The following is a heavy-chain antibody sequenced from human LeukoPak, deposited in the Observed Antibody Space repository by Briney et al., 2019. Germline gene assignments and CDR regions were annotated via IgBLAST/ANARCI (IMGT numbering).Heavy chain of an antibody. Sequence: GRSLRLSCAASGFTFSSYAMHWVRQAPGKGLEWVAVISYDGSNKYYADSVKGRFTISRDNSKNTLYLQMNSLRAEDTAVYYCARVRGTTVTLSGYYFDYWGQGTLVTVSS. CDR2: ISYDGSNK. V-gene: IGHV3-30-3*01. CDR3: ARVRGTTVTLSGYYFDY. CDR1: GFTFSSYA. D-gene: IGHD4-17*01. J-gene: IGHJ4*02.